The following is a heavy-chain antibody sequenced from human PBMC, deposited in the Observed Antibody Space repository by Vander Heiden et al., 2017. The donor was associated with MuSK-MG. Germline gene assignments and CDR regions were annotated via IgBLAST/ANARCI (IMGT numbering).Heavy chain of an antibody. CDR2: IYYSGST. CDR1: GGSISSGYSY. CDR3: ARVVIGSSGYYEGSYYFDY. D-gene: IGHD3-22*01. Sequence: QVQLQESGPGLVKPSQTLSLTCTVSGGSISSGYSYWSWIRQPPGKGLEWIGYIYYSGSTYYNPSLKSRVTISVDTSKNQFSLKLSSVTAADTAVYYCARVVIGSSGYYEGSYYFDYWGQGTLVTVSS. V-gene: IGHV4-30-4*01. J-gene: IGHJ4*02.